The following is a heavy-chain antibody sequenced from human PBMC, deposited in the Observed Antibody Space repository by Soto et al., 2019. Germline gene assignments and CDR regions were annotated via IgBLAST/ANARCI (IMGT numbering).Heavy chain of an antibody. CDR3: ARRYGDYFDF. V-gene: IGHV4-31*03. D-gene: IGHD4-17*01. Sequence: PSETLSLTCTVSGGSISSGGYYWSWIRQHPGKGLEWIGYIYYSGSTYYNPSLKSRVTISVATSKNQFSLKLSSVTAADTAVYYCARRYGDYFDFWGQGTLVTVSS. J-gene: IGHJ4*02. CDR2: IYYSGST. CDR1: GGSISSGGYY.